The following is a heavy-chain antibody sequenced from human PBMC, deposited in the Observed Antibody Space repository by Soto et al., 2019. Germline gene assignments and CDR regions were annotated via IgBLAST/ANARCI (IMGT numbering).Heavy chain of an antibody. J-gene: IGHJ4*02. Sequence: SGPTLVNPTETLTLTCTVSGFSLSNARMGVSWIRQPPGKALEWLAHIFSNDEKSYSTSLKSRLTISKDTSENQVVLTLTNMDPVDTATYYCAHIYPPPGGHFDYWGQGTLVTVSS. D-gene: IGHD2-8*02. V-gene: IGHV2-26*01. CDR1: GFSLSNARMG. CDR3: AHIYPPPGGHFDY. CDR2: IFSNDEK.